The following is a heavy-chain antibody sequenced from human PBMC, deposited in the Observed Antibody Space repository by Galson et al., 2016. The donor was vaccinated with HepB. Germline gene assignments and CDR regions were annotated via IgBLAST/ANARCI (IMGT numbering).Heavy chain of an antibody. CDR1: GFTISSYY. CDR2: IKQDGSDR. V-gene: IGHV3-7*05. J-gene: IGHJ2*01. CDR3: AKVRPPYSSDWYFDL. Sequence: SLRLSCAASGFTISSYYMSWVRQAPGKGLEWVANIKQDGSDRNYVDSVKGRFIISRDNAHNTLALQMNSVRAEDTAVYYCAKVRPPYSSDWYFDLWGRGTLVTVSS. D-gene: IGHD6-25*01.